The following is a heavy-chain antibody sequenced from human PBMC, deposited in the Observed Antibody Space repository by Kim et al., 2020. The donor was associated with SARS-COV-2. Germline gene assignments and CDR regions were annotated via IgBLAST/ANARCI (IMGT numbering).Heavy chain of an antibody. V-gene: IGHV1-46*04. CDR2: VNPSGGST. Sequence: ASVKVSCPASFSPFPLSSLPLFLHSPGQGLEWVGIVNPSGGSTKYAQKLQGRVTLTSDTSTSTVYLELSSLKSDDTAIYYCATADILSGSYYYYGMDVWG. D-gene: IGHD3-9*01. J-gene: IGHJ6*02. CDR3: ATADILSGSYYYYGMDV. CDR1: FSPFPLSS.